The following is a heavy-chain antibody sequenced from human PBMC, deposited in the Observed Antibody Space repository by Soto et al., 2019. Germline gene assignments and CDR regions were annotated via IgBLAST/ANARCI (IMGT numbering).Heavy chain of an antibody. V-gene: IGHV4-39*02. D-gene: IGHD1-1*01. CDR1: GGSISSRGYY. CDR2: IYYSGST. Sequence: SETLSLTCTVSGGSISSRGYYWGWIRQPPGKGLEWIGTIYYSGSTYYNPSLKSRVTISVDTSKNQFSLKLSSVTAADTAVYYCARDQSWHDLLWWFDPWGQGTLVTVSS. CDR3: ARDQSWHDLLWWFDP. J-gene: IGHJ5*02.